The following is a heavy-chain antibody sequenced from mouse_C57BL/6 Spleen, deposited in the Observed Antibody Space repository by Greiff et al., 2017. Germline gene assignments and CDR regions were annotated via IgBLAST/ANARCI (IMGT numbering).Heavy chain of an antibody. CDR3: ARVMEDGPPFYD. V-gene: IGHV5-17*01. CDR1: GFTFSDYG. Sequence: EVNLVESGGGLVKPGGSLKLSCAASGFTFSDYGMHWVRQAPEKGLEWVAYISSGSSTIYYADTVKGRVTISRDNATNTLFLQMTSLWAEDTAMYYCARVMEDGPPFYDWGQGTTVTVAS. D-gene: IGHD2-3*01. CDR2: ISSGSSTI. J-gene: IGHJ2*01.